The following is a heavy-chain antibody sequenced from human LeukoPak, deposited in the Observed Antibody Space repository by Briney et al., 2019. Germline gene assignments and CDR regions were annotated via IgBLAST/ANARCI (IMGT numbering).Heavy chain of an antibody. CDR1: GGSISSGGYY. J-gene: IGHJ3*02. Sequence: SETLSLTCTVSGGSISSGGYYWSWIRQPPGKGLEWIGYIYHSGNTYYNPSLKSRVTISVDRSKNQFSLKLSSVTAADTAVYYCARARFPTYYDILTGLGNASDIWGQGTMVTVSS. V-gene: IGHV4-30-2*01. CDR3: ARARFPTYYDILTGLGNASDI. D-gene: IGHD3-9*01. CDR2: IYHSGNT.